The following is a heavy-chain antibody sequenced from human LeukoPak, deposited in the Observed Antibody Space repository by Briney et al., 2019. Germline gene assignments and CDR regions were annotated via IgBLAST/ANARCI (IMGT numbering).Heavy chain of an antibody. Sequence: SETLSPTCIVSGGSISSYYWSWIRQPPGKGLEWIGYIYYTGSTNYNPSLKSRVTISVDTSKNQLSLKLSSVTAADTAVYYCARQDSGSYLNPLDIWGQGTVVTVSS. CDR1: GGSISSYY. CDR2: IYYTGST. D-gene: IGHD1-26*01. V-gene: IGHV4-59*08. CDR3: ARQDSGSYLNPLDI. J-gene: IGHJ3*02.